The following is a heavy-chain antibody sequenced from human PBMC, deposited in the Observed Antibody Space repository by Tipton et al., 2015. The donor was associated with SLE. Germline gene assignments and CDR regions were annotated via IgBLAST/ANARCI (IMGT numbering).Heavy chain of an antibody. V-gene: IGHV4-38-2*02. CDR1: GSLIRSGYY. J-gene: IGHJ5*02. CDR3: AREIRGYAYGSGTWSDRFDP. Sequence: TLSLTCTVSGSLIRSGYYCGWIRQSPGKGLQWLGSVYQRYTTYYNPSLTRRVTISMDTSTNQFSLKLKSLTAADTAVYYCAREIRGYAYGSGTWSDRFDPWGQGTLVTVSS. D-gene: IGHD3-10*01. CDR2: VYQRYTT.